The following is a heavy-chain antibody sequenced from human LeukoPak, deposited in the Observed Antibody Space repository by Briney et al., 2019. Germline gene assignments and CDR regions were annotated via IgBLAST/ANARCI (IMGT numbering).Heavy chain of an antibody. CDR2: ISGSGGGT. CDR3: AKRGVVIRVILVGFQKEAYYFDS. J-gene: IGHJ4*02. CDR1: GITLSNYG. V-gene: IGHV3-23*01. D-gene: IGHD3-22*01. Sequence: GGSLRLSCAVSGITLSNYGMSWVRQAPGKGLEWVAGISGSGGGTNYTDSVKGRFTISRDNRKNTLYLQMNSLRAEDTAVYFCAKRGVVIRVILVGFQKEAYYFDSWGQGALVTVSS.